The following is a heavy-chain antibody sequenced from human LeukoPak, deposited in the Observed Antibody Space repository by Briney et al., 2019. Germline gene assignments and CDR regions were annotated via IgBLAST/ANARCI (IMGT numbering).Heavy chain of an antibody. Sequence: GGSLRLSCAASGFTFSSYAMHWVRQAPGKGLEGVAVISYDGSNKYYADSVKGRFTISRDNSKNTLYLQMNSLRAEDTAVYYCAKDYGSGGNWFDPWGQGTLVTVSS. J-gene: IGHJ5*02. CDR3: AKDYGSGGNWFDP. CDR2: ISYDGSNK. CDR1: GFTFSSYA. V-gene: IGHV3-30*04. D-gene: IGHD3-10*01.